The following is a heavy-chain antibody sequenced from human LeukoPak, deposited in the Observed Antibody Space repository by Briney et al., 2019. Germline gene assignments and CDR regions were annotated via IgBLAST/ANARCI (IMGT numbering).Heavy chain of an antibody. V-gene: IGHV3-30*18. CDR3: AKDSGFKLRFLEWFLDY. J-gene: IGHJ4*02. Sequence: PGRSLRLSCAAPGFTFSSYGMHWVRQAPGKGLEWVAVISYDGSNKYYADSVKGRLTISRDNSKNTLYLQMNSLRAEDTAVYHCAKDSGFKLRFLEWFLDYWGQGTLVTVSS. D-gene: IGHD3-3*01. CDR2: ISYDGSNK. CDR1: GFTFSSYG.